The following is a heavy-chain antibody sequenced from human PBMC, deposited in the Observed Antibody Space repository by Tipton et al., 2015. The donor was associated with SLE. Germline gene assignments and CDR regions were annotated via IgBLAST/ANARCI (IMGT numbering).Heavy chain of an antibody. CDR2: ISAYNGNT. Sequence: QLVQSGAEVKKPGASVKVSCKASGYTFTSYGISWVRQAPGQGLEWMGWISAYNGNTNYAQKLQGRVTMTTDTSTSTAYMELRSRRSDDTAVYYCGRDWAVAGMDRGNPSVDYWGEGTLVTVSS. V-gene: IGHV1-18*01. CDR3: GRDWAVAGMDRGNPSVDY. CDR1: GYTFTSYG. J-gene: IGHJ4*02. D-gene: IGHD6-19*01.